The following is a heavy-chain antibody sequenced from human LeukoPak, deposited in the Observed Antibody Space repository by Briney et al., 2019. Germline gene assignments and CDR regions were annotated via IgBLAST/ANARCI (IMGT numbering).Heavy chain of an antibody. V-gene: IGHV3-11*01. CDR1: GFTFWDFY. J-gene: IGHJ4*02. CDR2: ISSSGSPT. Sequence: GGSLRLSCAASGFTFWDFYMAWIRQTPERGLEWVSYISSSGSPTYYADSVKGRFTISRDNAKNSLYLQMDSLRVEDTALYYCARDRPFWGSRYTYAPDYWGQGTLVTVSS. D-gene: IGHD5-18*01. CDR3: ARDRPFWGSRYTYAPDY.